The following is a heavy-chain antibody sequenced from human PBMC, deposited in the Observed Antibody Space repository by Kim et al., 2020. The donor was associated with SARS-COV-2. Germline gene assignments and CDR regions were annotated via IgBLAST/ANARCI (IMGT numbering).Heavy chain of an antibody. Sequence: DSVKGRFTISRDNAKNSLYLQMNSLRAEDTAVYYCAREDGDGYNDDAFDIWGQGTMVTVSS. D-gene: IGHD5-12*01. V-gene: IGHV3-21*01. CDR3: AREDGDGYNDDAFDI. J-gene: IGHJ3*02.